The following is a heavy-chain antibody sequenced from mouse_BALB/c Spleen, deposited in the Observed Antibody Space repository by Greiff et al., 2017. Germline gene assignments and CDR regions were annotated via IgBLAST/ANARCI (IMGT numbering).Heavy chain of an antibody. Sequence: VQLKESGPGLVKPSQSLSLTCSVTGYSITSGYYWNWIRQFPGNKLEWMGYISYDGSNNYNPSLKNRISITRDTSKNQFFLKLNSVTTEDTATYYCAREKAYGYSSYAMDDWGQGTSVTVSS. CDR1: GYSITSGYY. CDR2: ISYDGSN. D-gene: IGHD1-2*01. CDR3: AREKAYGYSSYAMDD. J-gene: IGHJ4*01. V-gene: IGHV3-6*02.